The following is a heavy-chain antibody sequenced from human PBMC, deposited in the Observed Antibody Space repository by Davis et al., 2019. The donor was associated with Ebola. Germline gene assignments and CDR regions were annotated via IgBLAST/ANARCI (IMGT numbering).Heavy chain of an antibody. CDR1: GYTLTELS. CDR2: FDPEDAEA. V-gene: IGHV1-24*01. Sequence: ASVKVSCKVSGYTLTELSIHWVRQAPGKGLEWMGYFDPEDAEAIYAQNFQDRVTMTEDTSTDTAYMELSSLRSEDTAVYYCAAGGVGGGFDIWGHGTMVTVSS. J-gene: IGHJ3*02. D-gene: IGHD2-15*01. CDR3: AAGGVGGGFDI.